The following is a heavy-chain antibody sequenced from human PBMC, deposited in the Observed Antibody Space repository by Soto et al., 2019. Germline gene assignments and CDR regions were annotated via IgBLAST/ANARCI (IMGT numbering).Heavy chain of an antibody. CDR3: ARPTGYSSGWYAAY. Sequence: GESLKIPCKASGYTFTNYWIGWVRQVPGKGLEWLGNIYPADSDTRYSPSFQGQVTITVDKSTSTAYLQWSNLKPSDSAMYFCARPTGYSSGWYAAYWGQGTLVTVSS. CDR2: IYPADSDT. D-gene: IGHD6-19*01. J-gene: IGHJ1*01. CDR1: GYTFTNYW. V-gene: IGHV5-51*01.